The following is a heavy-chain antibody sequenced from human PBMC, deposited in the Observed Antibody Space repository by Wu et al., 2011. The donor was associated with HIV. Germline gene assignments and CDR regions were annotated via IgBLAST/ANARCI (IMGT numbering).Heavy chain of an antibody. Sequence: QVQLVQSGAEVKKPGASVKVSCKASGYTFTGYYMHWVRQAPGQGLEWMGWINPNSGGTNYAQKFQGRVTMTRDTSISTAYMELSRLRSDDTAVYYCARALHPVVPAAIRLAEYFQHWGQGTLVTVSS. CDR1: GYTFTGYY. V-gene: IGHV1-2*02. D-gene: IGHD2-2*02. CDR2: INPNSGGT. CDR3: ARALHPVVPAAIRLAEYFQH. J-gene: IGHJ1*01.